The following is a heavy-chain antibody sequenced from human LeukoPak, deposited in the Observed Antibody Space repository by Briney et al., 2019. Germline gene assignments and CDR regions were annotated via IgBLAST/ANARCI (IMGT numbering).Heavy chain of an antibody. CDR3: TRINNDY. Sequence: PGGSLRLSCTASGFTFGDYAMSWVRQAPGKGLEWVGFIRSKAFGGTTEYAASVKGRFTISRDDSKSIAYLQMNSLKTEDTAVYYCTRINNDYWGQGTLVTVSS. CDR1: GFTFGDYA. CDR2: IRSKAFGGTT. V-gene: IGHV3-49*04. J-gene: IGHJ4*02.